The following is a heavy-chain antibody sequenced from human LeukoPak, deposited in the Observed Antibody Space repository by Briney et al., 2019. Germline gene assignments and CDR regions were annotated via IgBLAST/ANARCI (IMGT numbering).Heavy chain of an antibody. V-gene: IGHV3-23*01. D-gene: IGHD6-13*01. CDR2: ISGSGGST. CDR1: GFTFSSYA. CDR3: AKAHTKYISSCLNY. J-gene: IGHJ4*02. Sequence: GVSLRLSCAASGFTFSSYAMSWVRQAPGKGLEWVSAISGSGGSTYYADSVKGRFTIFRDNSKNTLYLQMNSLRAEDTAVYYCAKAHTKYISSCLNYWGQGTLVTVSS.